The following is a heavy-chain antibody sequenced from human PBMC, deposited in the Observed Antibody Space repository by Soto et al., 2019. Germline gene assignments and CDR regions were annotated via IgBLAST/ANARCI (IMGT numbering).Heavy chain of an antibody. J-gene: IGHJ4*02. Sequence: GASVEVSCKASGDSFTSLAMHWVRQATGQRLEWMGWINPGNGNTKYSQSFQGRVTITRDTSASTAYMELSSLRSEDTVVYFCARDLDAYNSTGYWGQGTLVTVSS. CDR3: ARDLDAYNSTGY. D-gene: IGHD1-1*01. V-gene: IGHV1-3*01. CDR2: INPGNGNT. CDR1: GDSFTSLA.